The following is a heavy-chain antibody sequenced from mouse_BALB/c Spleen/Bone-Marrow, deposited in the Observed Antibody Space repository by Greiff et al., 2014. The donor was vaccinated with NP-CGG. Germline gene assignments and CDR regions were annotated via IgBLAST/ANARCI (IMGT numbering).Heavy chain of an antibody. V-gene: IGHV1-20*02. CDR2: INPYNGDT. CDR3: ASSFITTAYHFDY. CDR1: GYSFTGYF. D-gene: IGHD1-2*01. Sequence: EVQLQQSGPELVKPGASVKISCKASGYSFTGYFMNWVMQSHGKSLEWIGRINPYNGDTFYNQKFKGKATLTVDKSSSTAHMELRSLASEDSAVYYCASSFITTAYHFDYWGQGTTLTVSS. J-gene: IGHJ2*01.